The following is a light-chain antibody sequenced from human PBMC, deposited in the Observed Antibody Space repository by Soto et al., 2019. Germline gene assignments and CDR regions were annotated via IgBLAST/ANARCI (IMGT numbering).Light chain of an antibody. V-gene: IGLV2-14*01. CDR2: EVT. CDR1: SSDVGAYNY. Sequence: QSALTQPASVSGSPGQSITISCTGTSSDVGAYNYVSWYQQHPGKAPKLMISEVTNRPLGVSSRFSGSKSGYTASLTISGLQTDDEADYYCSSYTSSIRIFGGGTKLTVL. J-gene: IGLJ2*01. CDR3: SSYTSSIRI.